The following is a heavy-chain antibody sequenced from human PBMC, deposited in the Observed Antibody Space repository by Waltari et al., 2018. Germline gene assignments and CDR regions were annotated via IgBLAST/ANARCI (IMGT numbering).Heavy chain of an antibody. CDR3: AKSRGFEY. CDR1: GLQFSSDW. J-gene: IGHJ4*02. D-gene: IGHD2-2*01. Sequence: EVQLVESGGGLVQPGGFLRLSCGACGLQFSSDWMSWVRQTPGKGLEWVANINYDGSQKYYVDSVKGRFTISRDNAKNSVYLQMNSLRVEDTAVYYCAKSRGFEYWGQGTLITVSS. V-gene: IGHV3-7*01. CDR2: INYDGSQK.